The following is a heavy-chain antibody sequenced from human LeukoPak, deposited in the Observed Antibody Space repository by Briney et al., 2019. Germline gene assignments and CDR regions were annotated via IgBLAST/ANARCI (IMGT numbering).Heavy chain of an antibody. Sequence: SETLSLTCTVSGGSISSYYWSWIRQPPGKGLEWIGYIYYSGSTNYNPSLKSRVTISVDTSKNQFSLKLSSVTAADTAVYYCARDGMTDAFDIWGQGTMVTVSS. J-gene: IGHJ3*02. CDR1: GGSISSYY. CDR2: IYYSGST. CDR3: ARDGMTDAFDI. V-gene: IGHV4-59*01.